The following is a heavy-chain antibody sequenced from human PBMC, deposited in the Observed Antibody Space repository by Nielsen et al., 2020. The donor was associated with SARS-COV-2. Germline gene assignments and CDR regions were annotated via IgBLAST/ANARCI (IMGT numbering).Heavy chain of an antibody. J-gene: IGHJ4*02. CDR1: GGSVSSGSYY. CDR2: IYYSGSS. CDR3: ARVVGYSYGLFDY. V-gene: IGHV4-61*01. D-gene: IGHD5-18*01. Sequence: SETLSLTCTVSGGSVSSGSYYWSWIRQPPGKGLEWIGSIYYSGSSHYNPSLKSRVTISVDTSKNQFSLKLSSVTAADTAVYYCARVVGYSYGLFDYWGQGTLVTVSS.